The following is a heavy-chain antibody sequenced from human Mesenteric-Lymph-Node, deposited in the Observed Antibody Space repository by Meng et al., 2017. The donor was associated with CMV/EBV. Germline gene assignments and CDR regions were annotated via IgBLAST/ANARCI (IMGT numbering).Heavy chain of an antibody. D-gene: IGHD4-11*01. Sequence: SGPTLVKPTQTLTLTCTFSGFSLSTSGMCVSWVRQPPGKALEWLAVIDWDDDKYYSTYLKTRLTISRDTSKNQVVLTMTNMDPVDTATYYCAHRLLQYAHFDYWGQGTLVTVSS. CDR2: IDWDDDK. V-gene: IGHV2-70*12. J-gene: IGHJ4*02. CDR3: AHRLLQYAHFDY. CDR1: GFSLSTSGMC.